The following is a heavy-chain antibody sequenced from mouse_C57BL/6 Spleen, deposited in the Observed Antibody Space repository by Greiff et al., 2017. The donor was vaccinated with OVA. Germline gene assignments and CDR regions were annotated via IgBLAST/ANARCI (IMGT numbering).Heavy chain of an antibody. CDR1: GYTFTSYW. J-gene: IGHJ1*03. Sequence: QVHVKQSGAELVKPGASVKLSCKASGYTFTSYWMHWVKQRPGRGLEWIGRIDPNSGGTKYNEKFKSKATLTVDKPSNTAYMQLSSLTTEDSSVYYCARWGSNWDEYFDVWGTGTTVTVSS. CDR3: ARWGSNWDEYFDV. V-gene: IGHV1-72*01. CDR2: IDPNSGGT. D-gene: IGHD4-1*01.